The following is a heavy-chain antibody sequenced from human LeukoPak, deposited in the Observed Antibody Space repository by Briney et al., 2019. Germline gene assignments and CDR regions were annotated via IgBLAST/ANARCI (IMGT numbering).Heavy chain of an antibody. J-gene: IGHJ4*02. CDR3: ARDLDTAMVN. Sequence: ASVKASCKASGYTFTGYYMHWERQAPGQGLEWMGWINPNSGGTNYAQKFQGTVTMTRDTSISTAYMELSRLRSDDTAVYYCARDLDTAMVNWGQGTLVTVSS. D-gene: IGHD5-18*01. CDR2: INPNSGGT. V-gene: IGHV1-2*02. CDR1: GYTFTGYY.